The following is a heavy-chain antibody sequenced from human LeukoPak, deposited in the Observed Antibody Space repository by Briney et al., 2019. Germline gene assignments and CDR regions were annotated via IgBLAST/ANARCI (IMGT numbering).Heavy chain of an antibody. CDR2: IYPGDSDT. J-gene: IGHJ4*02. Sequence: GESLKISCRGSGYNFSNYWIGWVRQMPGKGLEWMGIIYPGDSDTRYSPSFQGQVTISADKSISTAYLQWSSLKASDTAMYYCAGLSHRYFDYWGQGTLVTVSS. D-gene: IGHD1-14*01. V-gene: IGHV5-51*01. CDR1: GYNFSNYW. CDR3: AGLSHRYFDY.